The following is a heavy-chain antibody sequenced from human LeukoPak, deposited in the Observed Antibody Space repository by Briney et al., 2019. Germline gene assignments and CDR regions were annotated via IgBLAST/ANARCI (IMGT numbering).Heavy chain of an antibody. CDR3: ARLLNNDNAGDPDTFDM. J-gene: IGHJ3*02. D-gene: IGHD4-17*01. CDR1: GGSISRHY. Sequence: PSETLSLTCSASGGSISRHYWSWIRQPPGKGLEWIAYISYSGGTRYNPSFQSRVTISLDTSKTHFSLKLTSVTAADTAMYYCARLLNNDNAGDPDTFDMWGPGTMVTVSS. V-gene: IGHV4-59*08. CDR2: ISYSGGT.